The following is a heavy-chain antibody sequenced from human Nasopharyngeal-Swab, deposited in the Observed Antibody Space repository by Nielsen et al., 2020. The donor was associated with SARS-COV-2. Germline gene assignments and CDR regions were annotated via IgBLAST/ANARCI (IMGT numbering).Heavy chain of an antibody. D-gene: IGHD2-2*01. CDR2: ISVSSLTT. V-gene: IGHV3-48*04. CDR3: ARWRGSTTWYFDY. J-gene: IGHJ4*02. CDR1: GFPLKNYN. Sequence: GEPLKISCAVSGFPLKNYNMIWVRQAPGKGLEWLSYISVSSLTTYYADSVKGRFTISRDNAKNTLYLQINSLRVEDTAVYYCARWRGSTTWYFDYWGQGTLVTVSS.